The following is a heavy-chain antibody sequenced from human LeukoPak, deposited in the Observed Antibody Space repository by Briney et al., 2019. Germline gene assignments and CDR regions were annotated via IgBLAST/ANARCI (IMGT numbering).Heavy chain of an antibody. D-gene: IGHD3-16*02. CDR1: GGSISSYY. Sequence: SETLSLTCTVSGGSISSYYWSWIRQPPGKGLEWIGYIYYSGTTNYNPSLKSRVTISVDTSKNQFSLKLSSVTAADTAVYYCARDRGYDYVWGSYRHFDYWGQGTLVTVSS. V-gene: IGHV4-59*12. J-gene: IGHJ4*02. CDR2: IYYSGTT. CDR3: ARDRGYDYVWGSYRHFDY.